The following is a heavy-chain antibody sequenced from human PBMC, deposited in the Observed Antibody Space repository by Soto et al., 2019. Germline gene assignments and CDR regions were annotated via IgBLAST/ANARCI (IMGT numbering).Heavy chain of an antibody. J-gene: IGHJ3*02. CDR3: APHVHCSGGSCHYDAFDI. D-gene: IGHD2-15*01. Sequence: EVQLLESGGGLVQPGESLRLSCAVSGFIFGNYMMTWVCQAPGKGLEWVSTIRDGGESTYYADSVKGRFTISRDNSKNTLYLQMDSLGVEDTAVYYCAPHVHCSGGSCHYDAFDIRGQGTMVTVSS. CDR1: GFIFGNYM. CDR2: IRDGGEST. V-gene: IGHV3-23*01.